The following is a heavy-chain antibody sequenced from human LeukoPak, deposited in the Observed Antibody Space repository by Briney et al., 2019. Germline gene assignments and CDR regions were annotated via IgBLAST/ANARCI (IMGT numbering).Heavy chain of an antibody. Sequence: HPGRSLRLSCAASGFTFSSYDMHWVRQAPGKGLEWLSYISSSSSTIYYADSVKGRFTISRDNAKKSLYLQMNNLRDEDTAVYYCAREELGIRSYIWGQGTMVIVSS. CDR1: GFTFSSYD. D-gene: IGHD1-26*01. J-gene: IGHJ3*02. CDR3: AREELGIRSYI. V-gene: IGHV3-48*02. CDR2: ISSSSSTI.